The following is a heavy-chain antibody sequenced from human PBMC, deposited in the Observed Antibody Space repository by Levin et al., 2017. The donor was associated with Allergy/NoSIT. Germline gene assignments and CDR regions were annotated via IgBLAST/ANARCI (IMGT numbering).Heavy chain of an antibody. J-gene: IGHJ5*02. V-gene: IGHV3-53*01. CDR1: GFTVSSNY. CDR3: ARVSRNYASIS. Sequence: PGGSLRLSCAASGFTVSSNYMSWVRQAPGKGLEWVSVIYSGGSTYYADSVKGRFTISRDNSKNTLYLQMNSLRAEDTAVYYCARVSRNYASISWGQGTLVTVSS. D-gene: IGHD1-7*01. CDR2: IYSGGST.